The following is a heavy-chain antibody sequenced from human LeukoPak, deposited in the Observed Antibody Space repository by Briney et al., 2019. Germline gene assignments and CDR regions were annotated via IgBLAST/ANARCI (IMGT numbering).Heavy chain of an antibody. V-gene: IGHV1-18*04. D-gene: IGHD2-2*01. CDR3: ARDDIGWGYCSSTSCPGFDY. Sequence: ASVKFSCKASVYTFTSYGISWVRQAPGQGLEWVGWISAYNGNTNYAQKLQGRVTMTTDTSTSTGYMELRSLRSDDRAVYYCARDDIGWGYCSSTSCPGFDYWGQGTLVTVSS. CDR1: VYTFTSYG. J-gene: IGHJ4*02. CDR2: ISAYNGNT.